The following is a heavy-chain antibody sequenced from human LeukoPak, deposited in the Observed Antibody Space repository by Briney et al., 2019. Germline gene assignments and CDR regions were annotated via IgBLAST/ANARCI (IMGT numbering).Heavy chain of an antibody. D-gene: IGHD5-24*01. CDR2: IYYSGST. V-gene: IGHV4-39*01. J-gene: IGHJ3*02. CDR1: GGSNSSSSYY. CDR3: ARLGCVEMAPLDAFDI. Sequence: SETLSLTCTVSGGSNSSSSYYWGWIRQPPGKGLEWIGSIYYSGSTYYNPSLKSRVTISVDTSKNQFSLKLSSVTAADTAVYYCARLGCVEMAPLDAFDIWGQGTMVTVSS.